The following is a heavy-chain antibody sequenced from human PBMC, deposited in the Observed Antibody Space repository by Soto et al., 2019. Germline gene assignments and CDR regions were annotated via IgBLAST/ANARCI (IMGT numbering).Heavy chain of an antibody. D-gene: IGHD3-9*01. CDR2: ISWNSGSI. V-gene: IGHV3-9*01. CDR3: AKAQGNILTGYSNAPALYYYYYGMNV. J-gene: IGHJ6*02. CDR1: GFPFDDYD. Sequence: SLRLSCAASGFPFDDYDMHWVRQAPGRGVEWVAGISWNSGSIGYADSVKGRFTISRDNAKNSLYLQMNSLRAEDTGLYYCAKAQGNILTGYSNAPALYYYYYGMNVWGQGTTVTVSS.